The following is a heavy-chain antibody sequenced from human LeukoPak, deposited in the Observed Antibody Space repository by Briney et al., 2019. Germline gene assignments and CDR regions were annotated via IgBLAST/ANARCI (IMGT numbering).Heavy chain of an antibody. D-gene: IGHD4-23*01. V-gene: IGHV1-2*02. CDR2: INPNSGGT. J-gene: IGHJ4*02. CDR3: ASAYYGGYVNYYFDC. Sequence: ASVRISCKASGYTFTGYYMHWVRQAPGQGGEWMGWINPNSGGTNYAQKFQGRVTMTSDTSISTAYMALTSLRSDDTAVHYSASAYYGGYVNYYFDCWGQGTLVTVSS. CDR1: GYTFTGYY.